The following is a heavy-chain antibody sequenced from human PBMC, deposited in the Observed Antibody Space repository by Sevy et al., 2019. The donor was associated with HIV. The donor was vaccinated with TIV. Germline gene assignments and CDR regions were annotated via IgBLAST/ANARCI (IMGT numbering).Heavy chain of an antibody. D-gene: IGHD5-18*01. V-gene: IGHV4-34*01. J-gene: IGHJ4*02. CDR2: INHSGST. Sequence: SETLSLTCAVYGGSFSGYYWSWIRQPPGKGLEWIGEINHSGSTNYNPSLKSRFTISVDTSKNQFSLKLSSVTAADTAVYYCARPGGYSYGLSYWGQGTLVTVSS. CDR3: ARPGGYSYGLSY. CDR1: GGSFSGYY.